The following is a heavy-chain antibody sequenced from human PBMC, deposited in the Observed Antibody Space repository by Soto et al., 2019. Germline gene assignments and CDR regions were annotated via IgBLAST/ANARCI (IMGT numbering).Heavy chain of an antibody. CDR1: GGTFSSSG. D-gene: IGHD2-21*02. CDR2: IVPSLDTT. V-gene: IGHV1-69*11. CDR3: ARWPHPTYTADPAAVDV. Sequence: QVHLVQSGTEVKKPGSSVKVSCKASGGTFSSSGFSWVRQAPGQGLEWMGMIVPSLDTTNYAQKFQARVTITADEVTSTAYTELRSLRSEDTAVYYCARWPHPTYTADPAAVDVWGQGNRVIVSS. J-gene: IGHJ6*02.